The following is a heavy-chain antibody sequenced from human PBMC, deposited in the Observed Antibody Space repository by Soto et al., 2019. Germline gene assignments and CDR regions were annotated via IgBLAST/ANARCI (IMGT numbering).Heavy chain of an antibody. Sequence: GGSLRLSCAASGFTFSSYGMHWVRQAPGKGLEWVAVISYDGSNKYYADSVKGRFTISRDNSKNTLYLQMNSLRAEDTAVYYCAKDWWPDYYGSGSPIVDYWGQGTLVTVSS. CDR1: GFTFSSYG. D-gene: IGHD3-10*01. V-gene: IGHV3-30*18. CDR3: AKDWWPDYYGSGSPIVDY. CDR2: ISYDGSNK. J-gene: IGHJ4*02.